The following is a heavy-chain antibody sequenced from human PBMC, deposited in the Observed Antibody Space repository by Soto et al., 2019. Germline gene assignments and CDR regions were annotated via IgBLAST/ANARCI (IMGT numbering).Heavy chain of an antibody. J-gene: IGHJ4*02. Sequence: SVKVSCKASGFLFTSAALQWVRQARGQRLEWIGWIVVGSGNTNYAQKFQERVTITRDTSTSTAYIELSSLRSEDTAVYYCAADPYYYDSSNYYSFDYWGQGTLVTVSS. V-gene: IGHV1-58*01. CDR1: GFLFTSAA. CDR3: AADPYYYDSSNYYSFDY. CDR2: IVVGSGNT. D-gene: IGHD3-22*01.